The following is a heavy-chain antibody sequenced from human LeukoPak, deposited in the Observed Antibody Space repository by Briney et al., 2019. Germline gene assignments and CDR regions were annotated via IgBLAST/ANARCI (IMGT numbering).Heavy chain of an antibody. V-gene: IGHV1-2*02. CDR3: ARSYYYGSGSYYHDFDY. CDR2: INPDSGGT. J-gene: IGHJ4*02. Sequence: GASVKVSCKASGYTFTDYYMHWVRQAPGQGLEWMGWINPDSGGTNYAQKFQGRVTMARDTSISTAYMELSRLRSDDTAVYYCARSYYYGSGSYYHDFDYWGQGTLVTVSS. D-gene: IGHD3-10*01. CDR1: GYTFTDYY.